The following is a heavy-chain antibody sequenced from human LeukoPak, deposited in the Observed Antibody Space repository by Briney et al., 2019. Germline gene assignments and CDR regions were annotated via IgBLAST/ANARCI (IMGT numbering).Heavy chain of an antibody. CDR1: GFTVSGNY. CDR2: ISSSSSYI. D-gene: IGHD1-1*01. CDR3: ARVLEGFDY. J-gene: IGHJ4*02. Sequence: GGSLRLSCAASGFTVSGNYMTWVRQAPGKGLEWVSSISSSSSYIYYADSVKGRFTISRDNAKNSLYLQMNSLRAEDTAVYYCARVLEGFDYWGQGTLVTVSS. V-gene: IGHV3-21*01.